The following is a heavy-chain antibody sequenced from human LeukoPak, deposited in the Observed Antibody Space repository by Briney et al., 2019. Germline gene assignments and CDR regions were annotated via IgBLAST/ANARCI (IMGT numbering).Heavy chain of an antibody. J-gene: IGHJ4*02. CDR3: AKDRGSCSSTSCYFIDY. Sequence: GGSLRLSCAASGFTFSSYGMHWVRQAPGKGLEWVAVISYDGSNKYYADSVKGRFTISRDNSKNTLYLQMNSLRAEDTAVYYCAKDRGSCSSTSCYFIDYWGQGTLVTASS. CDR1: GFTFSSYG. D-gene: IGHD2-2*01. CDR2: ISYDGSNK. V-gene: IGHV3-30*18.